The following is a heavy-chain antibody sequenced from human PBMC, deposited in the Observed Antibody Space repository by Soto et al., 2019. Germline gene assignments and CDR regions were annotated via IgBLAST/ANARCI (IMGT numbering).Heavy chain of an antibody. D-gene: IGHD6-19*01. CDR1: GFTLDDYG. CDR3: VKDSSAALGNFYH. Sequence: EVQLVESGGDFVQPGRSLRLSCAASGFTLDDYGMHWVRQAPGKGLEWVAGIGWNGATINYADSVKGRFTISRDNAKNSLYLQVNSLRSEDTALYYCVKDSSAALGNFYHWGQGSLVSVSS. V-gene: IGHV3-9*01. J-gene: IGHJ4*02. CDR2: IGWNGATI.